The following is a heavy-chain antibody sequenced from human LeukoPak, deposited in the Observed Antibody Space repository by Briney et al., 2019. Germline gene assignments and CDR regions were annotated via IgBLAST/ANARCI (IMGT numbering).Heavy chain of an antibody. CDR2: ITSGSTTI. CDR1: GFTFSSYS. Sequence: GGSPRLSCAASGFTFSSYSMNWVRQAPGKGLVWVSYITSGSTTIYYADSVKGRFTISRDNAKNSLYLQMNSLKDEDTAVYYCARLAGLAFDYWGQGTLVTVSS. V-gene: IGHV3-48*02. CDR3: ARLAGLAFDY. J-gene: IGHJ4*02. D-gene: IGHD2-21*01.